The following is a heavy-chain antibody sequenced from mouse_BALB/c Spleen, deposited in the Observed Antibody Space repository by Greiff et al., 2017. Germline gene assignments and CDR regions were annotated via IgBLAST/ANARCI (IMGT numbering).Heavy chain of an antibody. V-gene: IGHV3-8*02. CDR3: ARYYDYDYAMDY. Sequence: EVKLRESGPSLVKPSQTLSLTCSVTGDSITSGYWNWIRKFPGNKLEYMGYISYSGSTYYNPSLKSRISITRDTSKNQYYLQLNSVTTEDTATYYCARYYDYDYAMDYWGQGTSVTVSS. CDR2: ISYSGST. D-gene: IGHD2-4*01. CDR1: GDSITSGY. J-gene: IGHJ4*01.